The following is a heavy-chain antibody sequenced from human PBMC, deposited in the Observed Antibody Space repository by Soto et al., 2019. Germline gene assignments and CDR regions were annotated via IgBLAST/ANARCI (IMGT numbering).Heavy chain of an antibody. D-gene: IGHD2-2*01. CDR2: ISYDGSNK. J-gene: IGHJ6*02. CDR3: ARGDCISTSCYPYYYYYGMDV. V-gene: IGHV3-30-3*01. Sequence: QVQLVESGGGVVQPGRSLRLSCAASGFTFSSYAMHWVRQAPGKGLEWVAFISYDGSNKYYADSVKGRFTISRDKSKNTRYLKMNSLRVEETAVDYCARGDCISTSCYPYYYYYGMDVWGQGTTVTVSS. CDR1: GFTFSSYA.